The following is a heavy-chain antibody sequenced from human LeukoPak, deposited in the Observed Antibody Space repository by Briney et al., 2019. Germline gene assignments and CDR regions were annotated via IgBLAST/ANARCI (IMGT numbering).Heavy chain of an antibody. CDR3: ARDRKSSGSYHAFDI. V-gene: IGHV6-1*01. J-gene: IGHJ3*02. CDR1: GDSVSTNSAA. CDR2: TYYRSKWYN. Sequence: SQTLSLTCAISGDSVSTNSAAWNWIRQSPSRGLEWVGRTYYRSKWYNDYAESVKSRISINPDTPKNQFSLQLDSVTPEDTAVYYCARDRKSSGSYHAFDIWGQGTMVTVSS. D-gene: IGHD1-26*01.